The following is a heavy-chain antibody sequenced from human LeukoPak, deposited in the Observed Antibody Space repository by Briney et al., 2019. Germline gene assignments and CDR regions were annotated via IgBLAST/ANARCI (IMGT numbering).Heavy chain of an antibody. CDR1: GGTFSSYA. CDR2: IIPMLGTV. CDR3: ARGYGAKGPPDY. V-gene: IGHV1-69*04. D-gene: IGHD4-23*01. Sequence: SVKVSCKASGGTFSSYAINWVRQAPGQGLEWMGRIIPMLGTVNYAQKFQGRVTIIADKLTSTAYMELSSLRSEDTAVYYCARGYGAKGPPDYWGQGTLVTVSS. J-gene: IGHJ4*02.